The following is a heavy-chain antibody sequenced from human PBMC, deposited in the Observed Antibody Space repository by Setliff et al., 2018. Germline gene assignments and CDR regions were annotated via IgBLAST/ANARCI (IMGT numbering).Heavy chain of an antibody. CDR3: ARDPLAASGTIYYGLDV. Sequence: SETLSLTCSVSGASITTYYWHWIRQPPGKGLEWIGFIDNRGTTNYNPALKSRVTISTDASKNHFALTLTFMTAADTAVYYCARDPLAASGTIYYGLDVWGQGTTVTVSS. CDR2: IDNRGTT. V-gene: IGHV4-59*01. J-gene: IGHJ6*02. CDR1: GASITTYY. D-gene: IGHD6-13*01.